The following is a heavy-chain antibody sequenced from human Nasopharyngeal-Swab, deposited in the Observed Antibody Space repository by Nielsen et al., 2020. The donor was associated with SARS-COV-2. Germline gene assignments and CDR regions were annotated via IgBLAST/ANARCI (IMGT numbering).Heavy chain of an antibody. CDR3: ARGDGDSSGWYTNGDYFDY. Sequence: ASVKVSCKASGYTFTNHFMHWVRQAPGQGLEWMGMINPSGGSTGYAQKFQGRVTITRDTSASTAYMELSSPRSEDTAVYYCARGDGDSSGWYTNGDYFDYWGQGTLVTVSS. D-gene: IGHD6-19*01. CDR2: INPSGGST. CDR1: GYTFTNHF. V-gene: IGHV1-46*01. J-gene: IGHJ4*02.